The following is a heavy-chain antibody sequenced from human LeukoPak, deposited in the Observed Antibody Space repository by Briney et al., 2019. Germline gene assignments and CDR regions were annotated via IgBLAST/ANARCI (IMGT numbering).Heavy chain of an antibody. CDR1: GFTFSSFG. D-gene: IGHD3-3*02. V-gene: IGHV3-74*01. Sequence: PGGSLRLSCAASGFTFSSFGMSGVRQAPRKGLVWVSQINIDGSSTSYAESVKGRFTISRDNAKNTLYLQMNSLRAEDTAVYYCTRGAFFDYWGQGTLVTVSS. CDR2: INIDGSST. CDR3: TRGAFFDY. J-gene: IGHJ4*02.